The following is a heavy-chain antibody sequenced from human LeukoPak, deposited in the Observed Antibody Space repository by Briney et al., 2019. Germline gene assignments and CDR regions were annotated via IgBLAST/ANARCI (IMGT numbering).Heavy chain of an antibody. V-gene: IGHV4-59*01. CDR1: GGSISSYY. Sequence: PSETLSLTCTVSGGSISSYYWSWLRQPPGKGLEWIGFISHSGSTNSKPSLKSRVTISVDTSKNQFSMKLSSVTAADTAVYYCARLYCSSTSCPTSTDAFDIWGQGTMVTVSS. D-gene: IGHD2-2*01. CDR2: ISHSGST. J-gene: IGHJ3*02. CDR3: ARLYCSSTSCPTSTDAFDI.